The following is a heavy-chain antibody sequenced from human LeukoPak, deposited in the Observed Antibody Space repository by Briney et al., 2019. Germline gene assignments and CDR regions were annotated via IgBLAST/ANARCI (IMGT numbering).Heavy chain of an antibody. Sequence: PSETLSLTCTVPGGSISSSSYYWGWIRQPPGKGLEWIGCIYYSGSTYYNPSLKSRVTISVDTSKNQFSLKLSSVTAADTAVYYCASHDPNPLRYCTNGVCYSDYWGQGTLVTVSS. CDR2: IYYSGST. J-gene: IGHJ4*02. D-gene: IGHD2-8*01. CDR1: GGSISSSSYY. CDR3: ASHDPNPLRYCTNGVCYSDY. V-gene: IGHV4-39*01.